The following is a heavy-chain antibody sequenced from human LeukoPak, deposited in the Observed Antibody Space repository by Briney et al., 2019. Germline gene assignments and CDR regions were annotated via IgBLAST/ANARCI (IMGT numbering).Heavy chain of an antibody. J-gene: IGHJ4*02. D-gene: IGHD3-10*01. V-gene: IGHV4-59*12. CDR2: IYHSGST. Sequence: SETLSLTCTVSGGSISSYYWSWIRQPPGKGLEWIGEIYHSGSTNYNPSLKSRVTISVDKSKNQFSLKLSSVTAADTAVYYCARGYYGSSYFDYWGQGTLVTVSP. CDR3: ARGYYGSSYFDY. CDR1: GGSISSYY.